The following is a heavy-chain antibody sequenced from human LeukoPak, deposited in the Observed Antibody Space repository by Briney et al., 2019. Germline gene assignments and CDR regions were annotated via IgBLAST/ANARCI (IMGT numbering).Heavy chain of an antibody. CDR2: IHHSGRT. CDR1: GDSISSTNW. D-gene: IGHD6-19*01. CDR3: AKYSSDWPYYFDY. Sequence: PSGTLSLTCAVSGDSISSTNWWSWVRQPPGKGLEWIGEIHHSGRTNYNPSLKSRVTISVDESKNQFSLKLTSVTAADTAVYYCAKYSSDWPYYFDYWGQGTLVTVSS. J-gene: IGHJ4*02. V-gene: IGHV4-4*02.